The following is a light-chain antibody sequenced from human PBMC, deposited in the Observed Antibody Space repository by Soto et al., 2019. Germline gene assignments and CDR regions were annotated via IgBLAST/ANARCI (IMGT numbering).Light chain of an antibody. CDR3: GTWESYLSVGV. CDR1: GSNIGSNS. V-gene: IGLV1-51*01. Sequence: QSVLTQPPSVSAAPGQTVNISCYGRGSNIGSNSVSWYQQVPGTAPKLLLYDNDKRPSGIPDRFFGSKSGTSATLGIAGLQTADEADYYCGTWESYLSVGVFGGGPKLTVL. J-gene: IGLJ2*01. CDR2: DND.